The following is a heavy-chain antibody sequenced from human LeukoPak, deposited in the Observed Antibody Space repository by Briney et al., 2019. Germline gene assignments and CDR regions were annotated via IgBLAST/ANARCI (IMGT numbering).Heavy chain of an antibody. J-gene: IGHJ3*02. CDR2: VFYLGST. CDR3: GRGSRGPSVSEI. Sequence: SETLSLTCTVSGGSINSYYWSWIRQPPGKGLECIGYVFYLGSTSYKPSLKSRASISIDTSKNKFSLRLSSVTAADTAGYYCGRGSRGPSVSEIWGQGKMVTVSS. CDR1: GGSINSYY. V-gene: IGHV4-59*01. D-gene: IGHD5/OR15-5a*01.